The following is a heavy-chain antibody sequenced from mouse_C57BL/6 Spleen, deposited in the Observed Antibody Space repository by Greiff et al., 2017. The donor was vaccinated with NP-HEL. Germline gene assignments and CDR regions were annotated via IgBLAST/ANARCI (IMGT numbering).Heavy chain of an antibody. V-gene: IGHV2-5*01. CDR1: GFSLTSYG. CDR3: AKEPTTHYYAMDY. CDR2: IWRGGST. Sequence: VQLQESGPGLVQPSQSLSITCTVSGFSLTSYGVHWVRQSPGKGLEWLGVIWRGGSTDYNAAFMSRLSITKDNSKSQVFFKMNSLQADDTAIYYCAKEPTTHYYAMDYWGQGTSVTVSS. J-gene: IGHJ4*01. D-gene: IGHD2-12*01.